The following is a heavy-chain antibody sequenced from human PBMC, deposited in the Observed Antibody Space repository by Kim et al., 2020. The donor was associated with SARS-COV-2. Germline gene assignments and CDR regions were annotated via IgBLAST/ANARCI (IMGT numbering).Heavy chain of an antibody. CDR1: GFTFDDYA. CDR2: ISGDGGST. V-gene: IGHV3-43*02. Sequence: GGSLRLSCAASGFTFDDYAMHWVRQAPGKGLEWVSLISGDGGSTYYADSVKGRFTISRDNSKNSLYLQMNSLRTEDTALYYCAKGGRIAAAGEDYYYYGMDVWGQGTTVTVSS. D-gene: IGHD6-13*01. J-gene: IGHJ6*02. CDR3: AKGGRIAAAGEDYYYYGMDV.